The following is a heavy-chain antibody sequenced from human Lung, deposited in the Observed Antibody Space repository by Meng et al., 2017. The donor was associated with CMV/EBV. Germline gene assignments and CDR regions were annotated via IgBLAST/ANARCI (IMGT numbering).Heavy chain of an antibody. CDR2: INPNSGGT. CDR1: GHSFTDYY. J-gene: IGHJ4*02. D-gene: IGHD3-10*01. Sequence: ASXXVSXKASGHSFTDYYIHWGRQAPGQGLEWMGWINPNSGGTNYAENFQGRVTMTRDTSISTASMELNRLRSEDTAVYYCARDRFRTVRGLFSYWGQGTLVTVSS. CDR3: ARDRFRTVRGLFSY. V-gene: IGHV1-2*02.